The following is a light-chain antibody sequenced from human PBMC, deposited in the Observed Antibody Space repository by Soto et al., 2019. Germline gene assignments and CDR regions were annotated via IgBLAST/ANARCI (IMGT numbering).Light chain of an antibody. CDR3: SSYARNRDVL. V-gene: IGLV2-8*01. Sequence: QSVLTQPPSASGSPGQSVAISCTGTSSDVGGYSYVSWYQQHPGEATKLMIYKVSKRPSGVPDCFSGSKSGNTAPLTVSGLQDEDEADYYCSSYARNRDVLFGGGTKLTVL. CDR1: SSDVGGYSY. CDR2: KVS. J-gene: IGLJ2*01.